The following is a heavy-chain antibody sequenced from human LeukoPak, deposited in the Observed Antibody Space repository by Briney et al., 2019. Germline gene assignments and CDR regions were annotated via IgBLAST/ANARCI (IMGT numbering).Heavy chain of an antibody. Sequence: PSETLSLTCTVSGGSITSYYLSWLRQPPGKGLEWIGYMLYSQSTRYNPALKSRVTMSMDTSKNQVSLKLRSVTAADTAVYYCATRYDSTWYQFWGRGTLVTVSS. V-gene: IGHV4-59*08. CDR2: MLYSQST. D-gene: IGHD6-13*01. J-gene: IGHJ4*02. CDR3: ATRYDSTWYQF. CDR1: GGSITSYY.